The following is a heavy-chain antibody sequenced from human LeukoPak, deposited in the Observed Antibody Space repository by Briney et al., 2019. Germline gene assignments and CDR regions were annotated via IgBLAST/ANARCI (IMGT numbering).Heavy chain of an antibody. J-gene: IGHJ4*02. CDR2: IKSKTDGGTT. D-gene: IGHD5-18*01. V-gene: IGHV3-15*01. Sequence: GGXXRLXCAASXFTFSNAWMSWVRQAPGKXXXWVGRIKSKTDGGTTDYAAPVKGRFTISRDDSKNTLYLQMNSLTTEDTAVYFCAHRDTTMVRVDYWGQGTLVTVSS. CDR1: XFTFSNAW. CDR3: AHRDTTMVRVDY.